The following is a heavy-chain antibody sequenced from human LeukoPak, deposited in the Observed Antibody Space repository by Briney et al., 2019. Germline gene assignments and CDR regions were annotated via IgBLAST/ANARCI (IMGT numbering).Heavy chain of an antibody. V-gene: IGHV4-4*02. Sequence: SETLSLTCAVSGGSISSSNWWSWVRQPPGKGLEWIGEIYHSGSTNYNPSLKSRVTISVDKSKNQFSLKLSSVTAADTAVYYCAREYYYGSGSFEVWGQGTLVTVSS. CDR3: AREYYYGSGSFEV. D-gene: IGHD3-10*01. CDR1: GGSISSSNW. J-gene: IGHJ4*02. CDR2: IYHSGST.